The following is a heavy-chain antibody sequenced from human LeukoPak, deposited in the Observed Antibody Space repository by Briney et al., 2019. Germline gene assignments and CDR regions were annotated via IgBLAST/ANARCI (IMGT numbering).Heavy chain of an antibody. CDR1: GYTFTSYA. J-gene: IGHJ6*02. CDR3: ARDLVVVVADYYYGMDV. V-gene: IGHV7-4-1*02. D-gene: IGHD2-15*01. Sequence: ASVKVPCKASGYTFTSYAMNWVRQAPGQGLEWMGWINTNTGNPTYAQGFTGRFVFSLDTSVSTAYLQISSLKAEDTAVYYCARDLVVVVADYYYGMDVWGQGTTVTVSS. CDR2: INTNTGNP.